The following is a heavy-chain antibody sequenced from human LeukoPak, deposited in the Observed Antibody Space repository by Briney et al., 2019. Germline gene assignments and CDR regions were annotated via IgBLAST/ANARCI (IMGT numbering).Heavy chain of an antibody. CDR2: INHSGST. V-gene: IGHV4-34*01. CDR3: ARDMRGIVATPNWFDP. CDR1: GGSFSGYY. D-gene: IGHD5-12*01. Sequence: RSPETLSLTCAVYGGSFSGYYWSWIRQPPGKGLEWIGEINHSGSTNYNPSLKSRVTISVGTSKNQFSLKLSSVTAADTAVYYCARDMRGIVATPNWFDPWGQGTLVTVSS. J-gene: IGHJ5*02.